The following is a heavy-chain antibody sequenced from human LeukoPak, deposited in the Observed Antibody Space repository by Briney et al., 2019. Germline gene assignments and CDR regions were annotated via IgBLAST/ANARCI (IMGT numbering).Heavy chain of an antibody. D-gene: IGHD6-19*01. CDR2: VNPNSGGT. CDR3: ARDRAVAGNSVWFDP. J-gene: IGHJ5*02. Sequence: ASVKVSRKASGYTFTRYFMHWVRQAPGHGREGLGWVNPNSGGTNYGQKFQGRVTMTRDTSISTAYMELSRLRSDDTAVYYCARDRAVAGNSVWFDPWGQGTLVTVSS. V-gene: IGHV1-2*02. CDR1: GYTFTRYF.